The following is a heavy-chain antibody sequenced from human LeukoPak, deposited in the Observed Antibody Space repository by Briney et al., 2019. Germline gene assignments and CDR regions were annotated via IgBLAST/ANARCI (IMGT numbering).Heavy chain of an antibody. Sequence: GESLQICCEGSGYSFTSYWIGWVRELAGKGVEGMGIIYPGDSDTRYSPSFQGQVTISADKSISTAYLQWSSLKASDTAMYYCARQYSSGWYDGYFDYWGQGTLVTVSS. CDR1: GYSFTSYW. V-gene: IGHV5-51*01. CDR3: ARQYSSGWYDGYFDY. J-gene: IGHJ4*02. D-gene: IGHD6-19*01. CDR2: IYPGDSDT.